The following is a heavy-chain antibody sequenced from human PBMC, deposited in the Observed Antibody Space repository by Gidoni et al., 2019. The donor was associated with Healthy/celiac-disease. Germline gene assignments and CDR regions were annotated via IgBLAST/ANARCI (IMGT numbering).Heavy chain of an antibody. CDR2: IKSKTDGGTT. D-gene: IGHD3-16*02. J-gene: IGHJ4*02. CDR3: TTEVVMITFGGVIAYFDY. CDR1: VFPFVTAC. Sequence: EVQLVESGGGLVQPGGSFRFPCAPPVFPFVTACRTWVRQAPGKGLEWVGRIKSKTDGGTTDYAAPVKGIFTISRDDSKNTLYLQMNSLKTEDTAVYYCTTEVVMITFGGVIAYFDYWGQGTLVTVSS. V-gene: IGHV3-15*07.